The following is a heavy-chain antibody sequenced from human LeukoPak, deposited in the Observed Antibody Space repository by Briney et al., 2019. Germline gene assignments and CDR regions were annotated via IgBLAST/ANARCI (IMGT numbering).Heavy chain of an antibody. CDR2: ISGSGGST. V-gene: IGHV3-23*01. J-gene: IGHJ4*02. CDR3: ARERFVAEESDY. D-gene: IGHD2-15*01. CDR1: GFTFSSYA. Sequence: GGSLRLSCAASGFTFSSYAMSWVRQAPGEGLEWVSAISGSGGSTYYADSVKGRFTISRDNSKNTLYLQMNSLRAEDTAVYYCARERFVAEESDYWGQGTLVAVSS.